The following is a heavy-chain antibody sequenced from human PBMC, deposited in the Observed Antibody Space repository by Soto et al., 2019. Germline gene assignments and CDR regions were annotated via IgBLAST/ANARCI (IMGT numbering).Heavy chain of an antibody. Sequence: QVQLVQSVTEVRKPGASVKVSCKALGYTVTDYYIHWVRQAPGQGLEWMGWIDPRSGRAIYAQKFQDRVTMTRDTSISTVYMDLRRLTSDDTALCYCARDDYGIYPYWGQGTLVTVSS. J-gene: IGHJ4*02. CDR3: ARDDYGIYPY. CDR1: GYTVTDYY. CDR2: IDPRSGRA. D-gene: IGHD1-26*01. V-gene: IGHV1-2*02.